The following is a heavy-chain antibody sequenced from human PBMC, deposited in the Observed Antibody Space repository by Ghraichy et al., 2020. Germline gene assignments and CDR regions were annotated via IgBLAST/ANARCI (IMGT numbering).Heavy chain of an antibody. D-gene: IGHD3-22*01. CDR3: ARDYDSSGYYYRDAFDI. CDR2: INSDGSST. V-gene: IGHV3-74*01. Sequence: GGSLRLSCAAYGFTFSSYWMHWVRQAPGKGLVWVSRINSDGSSTSYADSVKGRFTISRDNAKNTLYLQMNSLRAEDTAVYYCARDYDSSGYYYRDAFDIWGQGTMVTVSS. J-gene: IGHJ3*02. CDR1: GFTFSSYW.